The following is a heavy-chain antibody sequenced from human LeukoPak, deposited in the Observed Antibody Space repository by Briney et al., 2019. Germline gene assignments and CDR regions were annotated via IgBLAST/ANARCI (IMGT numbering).Heavy chain of an antibody. J-gene: IGHJ3*02. CDR3: ARERGDLRGDAFDI. D-gene: IGHD3-10*01. V-gene: IGHV4-4*07. Sequence: SETLSLTCTVSGVSFSTYYWTWIRQPAGKGLEWIGRIYSSGNTNYNPSLESRVTMSIDTSKNQISLKLTSVTAADTAVYYCARERGDLRGDAFDIWGQGTMVTVSS. CDR2: IYSSGNT. CDR1: GVSFSTYY.